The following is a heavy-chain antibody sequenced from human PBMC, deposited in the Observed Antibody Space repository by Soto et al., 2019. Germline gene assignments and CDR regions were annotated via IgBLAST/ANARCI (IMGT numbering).Heavy chain of an antibody. D-gene: IGHD3-10*01. CDR3: AKIPGSFLAYNY. Sequence: ASVKVSCKASGYTFTDYAIHWVRQGPGQRLEWMGWIHGGNGKTKYSPKFQGRVTISRDTSATTVYMELSSLTSEDTALYYCAKIPGSFLAYNYGGRGPLVTVPS. CDR2: IHGGNGKT. J-gene: IGHJ4*02. CDR1: GYTFTDYA. V-gene: IGHV1-3*01.